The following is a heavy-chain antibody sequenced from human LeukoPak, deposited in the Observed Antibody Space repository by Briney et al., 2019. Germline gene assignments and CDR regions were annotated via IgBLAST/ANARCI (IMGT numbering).Heavy chain of an antibody. D-gene: IGHD5-12*01. CDR3: ARDRGYSGYDLNY. CDR2: INPSGGST. Sequence: ASVKVSCKASGYSFTSYYIHWVRQAPGQGLEWMGIINPSGGSTTYAQKFQGRVTMTRDTSTSTVYMELSSLRSEDMAVYFCARDRGYSGYDLNYWGQGTLVTVSS. V-gene: IGHV1-46*01. J-gene: IGHJ4*02. CDR1: GYSFTSYY.